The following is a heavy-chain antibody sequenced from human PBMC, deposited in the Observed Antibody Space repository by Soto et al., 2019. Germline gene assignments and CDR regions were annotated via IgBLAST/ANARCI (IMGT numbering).Heavy chain of an antibody. CDR2: ISGSADST. Sequence: EVQLLESGGNSVQPGGSLRLSCAASGFTFRNYAMTWVRQAPGRGLEWVSLISGSADSTFYADSLKGRFTISRDNSKSTLYPQVNSLRAEDSAIYYCARVYSSGWYLGYYFDYWGQGTLVTVSS. CDR1: GFTFRNYA. J-gene: IGHJ4*02. D-gene: IGHD6-19*01. CDR3: ARVYSSGWYLGYYFDY. V-gene: IGHV3-23*01.